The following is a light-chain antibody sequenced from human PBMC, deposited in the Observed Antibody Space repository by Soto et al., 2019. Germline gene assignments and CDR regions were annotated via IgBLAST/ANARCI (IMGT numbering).Light chain of an antibody. J-gene: IGKJ2*01. CDR2: DAS. CDR1: QRVSSY. Sequence: EIVLTPSPATLSLSPGERAILSCRASQRVSSYLAWYQQKPGQAPRLLIYDASNRATGIPARFSGSGSGTDFTLTISSLEPEDFAVYYCQQRSNWPPYTFGQGTKLEIK. V-gene: IGKV3-11*01. CDR3: QQRSNWPPYT.